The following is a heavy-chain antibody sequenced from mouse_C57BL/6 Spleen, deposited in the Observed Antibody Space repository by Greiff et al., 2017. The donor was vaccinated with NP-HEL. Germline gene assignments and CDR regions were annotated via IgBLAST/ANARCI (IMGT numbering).Heavy chain of an antibody. CDR1: GYSITSGYY. D-gene: IGHD4-1*01. V-gene: IGHV3-6*01. Sequence: ESGPGLVKPSQSLSLTCSVTGYSITSGYYWNWIRQFPGNKLEWMGYISYDGSNNYNPSLKNRISITRDTSKNQFFLKLNSVTTEDTATYYCARDPNWDGGFAYWGQGTLATVSA. J-gene: IGHJ3*01. CDR2: ISYDGSN. CDR3: ARDPNWDGGFAY.